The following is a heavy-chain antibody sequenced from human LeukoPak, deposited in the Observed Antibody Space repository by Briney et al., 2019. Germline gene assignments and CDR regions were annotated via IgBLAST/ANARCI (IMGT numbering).Heavy chain of an antibody. CDR1: GGSISRYY. CDR3: ARGKYSSGWYLDF. Sequence: SETLSLTCIVSGGSISRYYWSWIRQPPGKGLEWIGYFDNSDSTNYNPSLKNRVTISEDTSKNQFALELRSVTATDTAIYYCARGKYSSGWYLDFWGQGTLVTVSS. J-gene: IGHJ4*02. D-gene: IGHD6-19*01. V-gene: IGHV4-59*01. CDR2: FDNSDST.